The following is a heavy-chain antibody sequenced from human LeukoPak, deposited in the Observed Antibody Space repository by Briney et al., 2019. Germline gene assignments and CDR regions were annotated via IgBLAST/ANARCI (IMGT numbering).Heavy chain of an antibody. D-gene: IGHD1-1*01. Sequence: GGSLRLSSAASVFTFSSYIMNWVHQAPGKGLEWVSSISSSSSYIYYADSVKGRFTISRDNAKNSLYLQMNSLRAEDTAVYYCARSGFDYWGQGTLVTVSS. J-gene: IGHJ4*02. CDR2: ISSSSSYI. CDR3: ARSGFDY. CDR1: VFTFSSYI. V-gene: IGHV3-21*01.